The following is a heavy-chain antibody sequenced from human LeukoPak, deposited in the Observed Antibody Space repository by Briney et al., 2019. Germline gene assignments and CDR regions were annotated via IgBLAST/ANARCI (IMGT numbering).Heavy chain of an antibody. CDR3: ARDYRDYDSSGYYFY. Sequence: GGSLRLSCAASGFTLSDYYMSWIRQAPGKGLEWVSYISSSGSTIYYADSVKGRFTISRDNAKNSLYLQMNSLRAEDTAVYYCARDYRDYDSSGYYFYWGQGTLVTVSS. D-gene: IGHD3-22*01. V-gene: IGHV3-11*04. CDR2: ISSSGSTI. CDR1: GFTLSDYY. J-gene: IGHJ4*02.